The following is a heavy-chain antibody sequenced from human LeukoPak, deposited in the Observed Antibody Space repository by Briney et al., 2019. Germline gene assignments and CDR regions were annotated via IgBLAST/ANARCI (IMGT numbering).Heavy chain of an antibody. CDR3: ASLGAVAGTPYYYYMDV. V-gene: IGHV3-33*01. J-gene: IGHJ6*03. Sequence: PGGSLRLSCAASGFTFSSYGMHWVRQAPGKGLEWVAVIWYDGSNKYYADSVKGRFTISRDNSKNTPYLQMNSLRAEDTAVYYCASLGAVAGTPYYYYMDVWGKGTTVTVSS. D-gene: IGHD6-19*01. CDR2: IWYDGSNK. CDR1: GFTFSSYG.